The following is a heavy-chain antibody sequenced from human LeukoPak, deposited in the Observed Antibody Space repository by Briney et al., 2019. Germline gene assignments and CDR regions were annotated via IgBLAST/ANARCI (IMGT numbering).Heavy chain of an antibody. CDR3: ARWSRDIYGMDV. CDR2: ITPILGIA. CDR1: VCTFSSYA. Sequence: SETVSSKASVCTFSSYAISWERQAPGQGLEWMGRITPILGIANYAQKFQDRVTITADKSTSTAYMELSSLRSEDTAVYYCARWSRDIYGMDVWGQGTTVTVSS. V-gene: IGHV1-69*04. J-gene: IGHJ6*02. D-gene: IGHD3-9*01.